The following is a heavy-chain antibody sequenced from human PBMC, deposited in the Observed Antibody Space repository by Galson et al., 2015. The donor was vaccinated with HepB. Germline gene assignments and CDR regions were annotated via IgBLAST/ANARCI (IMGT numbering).Heavy chain of an antibody. V-gene: IGHV3-30*04. D-gene: IGHD3-10*01. Sequence: SLRLSCAASGFTFSSYAMHWVRQAPGKGLEWVAVISYDGSNKYYADSVKGRFTISRDNSKNTLYLQMNSLRAEDTAVYYCARDSPRITMVRGDELLAGGYYYYGMDVWGQGTTVTVSS. CDR3: ARDSPRITMVRGDELLAGGYYYYGMDV. J-gene: IGHJ6*02. CDR1: GFTFSSYA. CDR2: ISYDGSNK.